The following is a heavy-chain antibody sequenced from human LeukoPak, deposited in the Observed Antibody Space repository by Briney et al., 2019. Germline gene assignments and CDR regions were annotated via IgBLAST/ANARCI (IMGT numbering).Heavy chain of an antibody. D-gene: IGHD6-6*01. CDR1: GFTFSSYG. CDR3: ARGEYSSSSVFDY. V-gene: IGHV3-33*01. CDR2: IWYDGSNK. Sequence: GRSLRLSCAASGFTFSSYGMHWVRQAPGKGLEWVADIWYDGSNKYYGDCVKGRFTISRHNSKNTLYLQTNSLRAEDTAVYYCARGEYSSSSVFDYWGQGTLVTVSS. J-gene: IGHJ4*02.